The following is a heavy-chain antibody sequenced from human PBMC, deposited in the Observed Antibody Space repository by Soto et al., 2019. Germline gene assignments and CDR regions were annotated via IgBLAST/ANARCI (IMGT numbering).Heavy chain of an antibody. V-gene: IGHV1-69*01. J-gene: IGHJ6*02. CDR3: AVAMVREILIFESSGMHV. D-gene: IGHD3-10*01. CDR2: IIPNFDTP. CDR1: GGSFNNYA. Sequence: QVHLVQSGAEVKKPGSSVKVSCKTSGGSFNNYAVSWVRQSPGQGLEWMGGIIPNFDTPTYAQKFQDRVNIIADESTSTVDMELRSLRSNDTAVYYCAVAMVREILIFESSGMHVWGQGTTVIVSS.